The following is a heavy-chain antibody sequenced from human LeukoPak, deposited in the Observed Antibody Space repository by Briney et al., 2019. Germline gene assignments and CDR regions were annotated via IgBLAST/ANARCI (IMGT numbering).Heavy chain of an antibody. V-gene: IGHV4-59*12. Sequence: LETLSLTCTVSGGSNYWSWIRQPPGKGLEWIAYIHYSGSPHYNPSLKSRVTLSIDTSENQLSLRLNSVTAADTAVYYCATRGATMVRGVIGYWGQGTLVTVSS. CDR1: GGSNY. CDR2: IHYSGSP. J-gene: IGHJ4*02. D-gene: IGHD3-10*01. CDR3: ATRGATMVRGVIGY.